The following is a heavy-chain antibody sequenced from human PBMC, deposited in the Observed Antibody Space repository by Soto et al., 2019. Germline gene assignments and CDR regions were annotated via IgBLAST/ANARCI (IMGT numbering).Heavy chain of an antibody. Sequence: QLGGSLRLSCAASGFTFSSYGMHWVRQAPGKGLEWVAVIWYDGSNKYYADSVKCRFTISRDNSKNTLYLQMNSLRAEDTAVYYCARLISYSSGWSALDAFDIWGQGTMVTVSS. CDR3: ARLISYSSGWSALDAFDI. D-gene: IGHD6-19*01. CDR2: IWYDGSNK. CDR1: GFTFSSYG. J-gene: IGHJ3*02. V-gene: IGHV3-33*01.